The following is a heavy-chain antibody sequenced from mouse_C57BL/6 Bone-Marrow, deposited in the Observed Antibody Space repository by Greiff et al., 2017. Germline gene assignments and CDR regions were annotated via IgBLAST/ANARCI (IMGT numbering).Heavy chain of an antibody. J-gene: IGHJ3*01. CDR2: INPGSGGT. D-gene: IGHD4-1*01. V-gene: IGHV1-54*01. Sequence: QVQLKQSGAELVRPGTSVKVSCKASGYAFTNSLIEWVKQWPGQGLEWIGVINPGSGGTNYNEKFKGKATLTADKTSSTAYMKLSSLTSEDSAVYFCARRHHNWPWFAYWGQGTLVTVSA. CDR1: GYAFTNSL. CDR3: ARRHHNWPWFAY.